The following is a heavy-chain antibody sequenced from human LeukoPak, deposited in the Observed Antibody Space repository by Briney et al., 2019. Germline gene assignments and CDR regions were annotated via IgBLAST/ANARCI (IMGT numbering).Heavy chain of an antibody. CDR1: GFTFSDYY. CDR3: ARKQQLEDGFDI. D-gene: IGHD1-1*01. V-gene: IGHV3-11*06. CDR2: ISSGSTYS. J-gene: IGHJ3*02. Sequence: PGGSLRLSCAASGFTFSDYYMTWIRQAPGKGLEWVSYISSGSTYSSYADSVKGRFTISRDNTKNSVYLQMNSLRAEDTAVYYCARKQQLEDGFDIWGQGTMVTVSS.